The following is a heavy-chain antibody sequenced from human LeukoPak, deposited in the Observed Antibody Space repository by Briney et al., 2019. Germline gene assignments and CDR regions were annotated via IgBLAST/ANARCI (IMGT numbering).Heavy chain of an antibody. CDR2: ISGSGGST. CDR1: GFTFSNYA. J-gene: IGHJ4*02. V-gene: IGHV3-23*01. Sequence: QPGGSLRLSCAASGFTFSNYAMTWVRQAPGKGLDWASTISGSGGSTYYADSVKGRFTISRDNSKNTLSLQMNSLRVEDTAVYYCEMTPFDYWGQGTLVTVSS. CDR3: EMTPFDY.